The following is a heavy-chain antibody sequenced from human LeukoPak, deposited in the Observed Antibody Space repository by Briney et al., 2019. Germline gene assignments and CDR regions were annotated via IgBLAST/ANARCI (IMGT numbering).Heavy chain of an antibody. J-gene: IGHJ4*02. D-gene: IGHD5-12*01. CDR3: ARDEATISIWGY. CDR1: GGYISSYF. CDR2: IYTSGST. Sequence: SETLSLTCTVSGGYISSYFWSWIRQPAGKGLEWIGRIYTSGSTNYNPSLKSRVTMSVDMSKNQFSLNLSSVTAADTAVYYYARDEATISIWGYWGQGTLVTVSS. V-gene: IGHV4-4*07.